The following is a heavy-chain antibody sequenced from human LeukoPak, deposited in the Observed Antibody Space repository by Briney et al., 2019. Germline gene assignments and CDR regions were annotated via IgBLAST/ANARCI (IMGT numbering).Heavy chain of an antibody. D-gene: IGHD3-10*01. Sequence: ASVKVSCKASGYTFTSYDINWVRQATGQGLEWMGWMNPNSGNTGYAQKFQGRVTITRNTSISTAYMELSSLRSEDTAVYYCARGITMVRGVTYYYMDVWGKGTTVTISS. CDR2: MNPNSGNT. J-gene: IGHJ6*03. CDR3: ARGITMVRGVTYYYMDV. CDR1: GYTFTSYD. V-gene: IGHV1-8*03.